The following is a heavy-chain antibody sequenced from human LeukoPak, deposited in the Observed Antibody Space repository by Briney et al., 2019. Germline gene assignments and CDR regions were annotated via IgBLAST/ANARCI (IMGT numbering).Heavy chain of an antibody. CDR3: AREGGDCSSTSFYVEY. D-gene: IGHD2-2*01. CDR1: GFTFSSYD. V-gene: IGHV3-64*01. CDR2: ISSNGGST. J-gene: IGHJ4*02. Sequence: PGGSLRLSCAASGFTFSSYDMHWVRQAPGKGLEYVSAISSNGGSTYYANSVKGRFTISRDNSKNTLYLQMSSLRAEDMAVYYCAREGGDCSSTSFYVEYWGQGTLVTVSS.